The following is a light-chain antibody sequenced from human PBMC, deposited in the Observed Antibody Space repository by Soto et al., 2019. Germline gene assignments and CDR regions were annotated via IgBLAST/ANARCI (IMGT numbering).Light chain of an antibody. J-gene: IGKJ1*01. V-gene: IGKV1-5*03. CDR3: QQYNSDST. CDR1: KSISIW. CDR2: KAS. Sequence: IQMTQSPSTLSASVGDRVTITCPASKSISIWLAWYQQKPGKAPKLLIYKASSLESEVPSRFSGSGSGTEFTLTINSLQPDDSATYYWQQYNSDSTFGQGTKVEIK.